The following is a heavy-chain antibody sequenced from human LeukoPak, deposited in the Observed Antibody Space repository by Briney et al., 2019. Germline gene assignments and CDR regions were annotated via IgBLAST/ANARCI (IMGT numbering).Heavy chain of an antibody. Sequence: PGGSLRLSCAASGFTFSDYYMSWIRQAPGKGLEWVAYISSSGDIIYYADSVKGRFTISRDNSKNTLYLQMNSLRAEDTAVYYCARDDIVVVVAATVWPEYFQHWGQGTLVTVSS. CDR3: ARDDIVVVVAATVWPEYFQH. CDR2: ISSSGDII. D-gene: IGHD2-15*01. V-gene: IGHV3-11*04. CDR1: GFTFSDYY. J-gene: IGHJ1*01.